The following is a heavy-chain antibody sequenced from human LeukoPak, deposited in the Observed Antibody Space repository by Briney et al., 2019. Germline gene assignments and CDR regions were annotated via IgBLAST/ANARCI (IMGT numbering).Heavy chain of an antibody. D-gene: IGHD3-3*01. CDR1: GYTLTELS. CDR2: FDPEDGET. V-gene: IGHV1-24*01. Sequence: ASVKVSCKVSGYTLTELSMYWVRQAPGKGLEWMGGFDPEDGETIYAQKFQGRVTMTEDTSTDTAYMELSSMRSEDTAVYYCATDSVLRFLEWLPWFDPWGQGTLVTVSS. CDR3: ATDSVLRFLEWLPWFDP. J-gene: IGHJ5*02.